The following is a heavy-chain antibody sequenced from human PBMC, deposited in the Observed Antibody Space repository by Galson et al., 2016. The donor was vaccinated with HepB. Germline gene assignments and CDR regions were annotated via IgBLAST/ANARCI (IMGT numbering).Heavy chain of an antibody. D-gene: IGHD3-9*01. Sequence: SVKVSCKASGYSFTGYYMHWVRQAPGQGLEWMGWINPNSGVSSYAQKFQGRVTMTRDTSISTAFMELTRLRSDDTAVYYCAREFRFYDILNRTYKDYGMDVWGQGTTVTVSS. V-gene: IGHV1-2*02. CDR1: GYSFTGYY. CDR3: AREFRFYDILNRTYKDYGMDV. CDR2: INPNSGVS. J-gene: IGHJ6*02.